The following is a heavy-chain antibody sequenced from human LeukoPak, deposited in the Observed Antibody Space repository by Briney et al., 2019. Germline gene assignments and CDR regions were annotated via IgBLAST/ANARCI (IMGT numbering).Heavy chain of an antibody. Sequence: SETLSLTCTVSGGSISSYYWSWIRQPAGKGLEWIGRIYTSGSTNYNPSLKSRVTMSVDTSKNQFSLRLTSVTAADTAVYYCARRGVLWWGHTYDMWGQGTMVTVSS. CDR1: GGSISSYY. CDR2: IYTSGST. CDR3: ARRGVLWWGHTYDM. D-gene: IGHD2-21*01. V-gene: IGHV4-4*07. J-gene: IGHJ3*02.